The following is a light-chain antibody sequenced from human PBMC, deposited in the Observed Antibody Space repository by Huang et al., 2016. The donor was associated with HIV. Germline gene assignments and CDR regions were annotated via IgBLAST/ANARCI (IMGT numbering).Light chain of an antibody. Sequence: DIVLTQSPDSMAVSMGERATINCRSSQSVLHSSNNKKYVAWCQQKPGHPPTLLIYWASPRESGVPDRFSGSGSGTDFTLAINNFQAEDVAVYYCHQYYSLPFTFGPGTKVDIK. V-gene: IGKV4-1*01. CDR3: HQYYSLPFT. CDR1: QSVLHSSNNKKY. CDR2: WAS. J-gene: IGKJ3*01.